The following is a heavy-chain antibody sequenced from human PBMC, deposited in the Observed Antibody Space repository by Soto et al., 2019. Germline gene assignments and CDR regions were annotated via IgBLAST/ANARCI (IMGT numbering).Heavy chain of an antibody. CDR2: ISYDGSNE. CDR1: AFTFSSYG. D-gene: IGHD6-19*01. V-gene: IGHV3-30*18. Sequence: GSLRLSCAASAFTFSSYGMHWVRQAPGKGLEWVAVISYDGSNEYYADSVKGRFTISRDNSKNTLYLQMNSLRAEDTAVYYCAKDPNSSGWYGYYYYYYMDVWGKGTTVTVSS. CDR3: AKDPNSSGWYGYYYYYYMDV. J-gene: IGHJ6*03.